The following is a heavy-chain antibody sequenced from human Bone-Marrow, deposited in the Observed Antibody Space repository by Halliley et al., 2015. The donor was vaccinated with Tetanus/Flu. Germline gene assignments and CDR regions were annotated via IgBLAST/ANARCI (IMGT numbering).Heavy chain of an antibody. D-gene: IGHD1-26*01. CDR1: GFAFGNTW. J-gene: IGHJ4*02. CDR2: VKTKTEGGTT. V-gene: IGHV3-15*01. CDR3: TTENLVGGVF. Sequence: VQLVQSGGGLVKPGGSLRLSCAASGFAFGNTWMSWVRQAPGKGLEWVGRVKTKTEGGTTDYGVPVKGRFIISRDDSKNMLFLQMNNLKTEDTAVYYGTTENLVGGVFWGQGTLVTVSS.